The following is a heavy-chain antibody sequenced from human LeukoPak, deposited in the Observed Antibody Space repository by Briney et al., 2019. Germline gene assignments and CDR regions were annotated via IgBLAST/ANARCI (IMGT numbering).Heavy chain of an antibody. CDR1: GFTFSSYW. CDR2: IHSDGIGT. CDR3: ARDQGSFDY. J-gene: IGHJ4*02. Sequence: GGSRRLSCAASGFTFSSYWMHWIRQAPGKGLVWVSRIHSDGIGTSYADSVRGRFTISRDNAKNTVYLQMNSLRAEDTAVYYCARDQGSFDYWGQGTLVTVSS. V-gene: IGHV3-74*01.